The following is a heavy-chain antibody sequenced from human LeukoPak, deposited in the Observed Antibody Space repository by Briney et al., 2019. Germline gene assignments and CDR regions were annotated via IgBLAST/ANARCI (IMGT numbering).Heavy chain of an antibody. Sequence: ASVKVSCKASGYTFTSYGISWVRQAPGQGLEWMGWISAYNGNTNYAQKLQGRVTMTTDTSTSTAYMELRSLRSDDTAVYYCARVTGYSSGWFRSSFDYWGQGTLVTVSS. D-gene: IGHD6-19*01. CDR2: ISAYNGNT. J-gene: IGHJ4*02. V-gene: IGHV1-18*01. CDR1: GYTFTSYG. CDR3: ARVTGYSSGWFRSSFDY.